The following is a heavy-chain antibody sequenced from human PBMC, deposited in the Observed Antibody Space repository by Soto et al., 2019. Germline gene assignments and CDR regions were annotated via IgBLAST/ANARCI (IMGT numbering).Heavy chain of an antibody. V-gene: IGHV1-69*02. CDR3: AGQVMTPASLNWFDP. CDR2: IIPILDIT. D-gene: IGHD4-17*01. J-gene: IGHJ5*02. Sequence: QVQLVQSGAEVKKPGSSVKVSCKASGGTFSSYTISWVRQAPGQGLEWMGRIIPILDITNYAQKFQGRVTITADKSTSTAYMELSSLRSEDTAVYYCAGQVMTPASLNWFDPWGQGTLVTVSS. CDR1: GGTFSSYT.